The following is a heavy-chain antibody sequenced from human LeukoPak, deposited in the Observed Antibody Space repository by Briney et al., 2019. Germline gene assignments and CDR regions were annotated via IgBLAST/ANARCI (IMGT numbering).Heavy chain of an antibody. V-gene: IGHV4-39*01. CDR3: AGHSGYSSGWYPH. J-gene: IGHJ4*02. CDR1: GGSISSSSYY. D-gene: IGHD6-19*01. Sequence: PSETLSLTCTVSGGSISSSSYYWGWIRQPPGKGLEWIGSIYYSGSTYYNPSLKSRVTISVDTSKNQFSLKLSSVTAADTAVYYCAGHSGYSSGWYPHWGQGTLVTVSS. CDR2: IYYSGST.